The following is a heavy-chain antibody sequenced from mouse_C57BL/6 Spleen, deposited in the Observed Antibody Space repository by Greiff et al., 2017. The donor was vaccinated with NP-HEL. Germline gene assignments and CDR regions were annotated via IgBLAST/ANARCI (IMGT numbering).Heavy chain of an antibody. D-gene: IGHD2-5*01. CDR2: IWSGGST. Sequence: QVQLQQSGPGLVQPSQSLSITCTVSGYSLSSYGVHWVRQSPGKGLEWLGVIWSGGSTDDNAAFISRMNIIKDDAKRHAFFKMNSLQADDTAIDDCATYINSAWFAYWGQGTLVTVSA. J-gene: IGHJ3*01. CDR1: GYSLSSYG. V-gene: IGHV2-2*01. CDR3: ATYINSAWFAY.